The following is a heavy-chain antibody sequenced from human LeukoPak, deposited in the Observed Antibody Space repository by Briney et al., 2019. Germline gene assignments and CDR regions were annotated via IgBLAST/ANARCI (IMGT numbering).Heavy chain of an antibody. J-gene: IGHJ4*02. V-gene: IGHV3-21*01. D-gene: IGHD2-2*01. CDR3: ARGLSTSRGFDY. Sequence: GGSLRLSCAASGFTFGSYNMDWVRQAPGKGLEWVSSISISSSYIYYADSVKGRFTISRDNSKNSLYLQLNSLRAEDTAVYYCARGLSTSRGFDYWGQGTLVTVSS. CDR2: ISISSSYI. CDR1: GFTFGSYN.